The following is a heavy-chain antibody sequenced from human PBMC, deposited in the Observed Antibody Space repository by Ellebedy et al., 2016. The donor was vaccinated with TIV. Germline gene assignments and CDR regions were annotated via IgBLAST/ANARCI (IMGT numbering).Heavy chain of an antibody. CDR3: ARDLGATVTTYYYGMDV. Sequence: GESLKISCAASGLSFKDHGMHWVRQAPGKGLEWVAVIWHDGSNKYYGDSVKGRFTISRDNAKNSLFLQMNSLRAEDTAVYYCARDLGATVTTYYYGMDVWGQGTTVTVSS. V-gene: IGHV3-33*01. J-gene: IGHJ6*02. CDR2: IWHDGSNK. CDR1: GLSFKDHG. D-gene: IGHD4-11*01.